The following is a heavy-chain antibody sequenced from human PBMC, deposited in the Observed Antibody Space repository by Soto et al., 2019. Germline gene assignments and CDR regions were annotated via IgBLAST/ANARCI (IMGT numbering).Heavy chain of an antibody. Sequence: QVQLVQSGAEVKKPGSSVKVSCKASGGTFSSYTISWVRQAPGQGLEWMGRIIPILGIANYAQKFQGRVTITADKPTSSAYMELSSLRSEDTAVYYWAMVRGDFAFDIWGQGTMVTVSS. J-gene: IGHJ3*02. CDR1: GGTFSSYT. CDR2: IIPILGIA. D-gene: IGHD3-10*01. CDR3: AMVRGDFAFDI. V-gene: IGHV1-69*02.